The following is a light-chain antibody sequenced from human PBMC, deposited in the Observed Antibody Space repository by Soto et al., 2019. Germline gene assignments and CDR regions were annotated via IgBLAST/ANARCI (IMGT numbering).Light chain of an antibody. CDR3: QQYNDWPRT. CDR1: QSVTSSY. V-gene: IGKV3-15*01. Sequence: EIVLTQSPGTLSLSPGERATLSCRASQSVTSSYLAWYQQKPGQAPRLLMYEASSRATGIPARFSGSGSETEFTLTISRLQSEDFAVYYCQQYNDWPRTFGQGTKVDIK. CDR2: EAS. J-gene: IGKJ1*01.